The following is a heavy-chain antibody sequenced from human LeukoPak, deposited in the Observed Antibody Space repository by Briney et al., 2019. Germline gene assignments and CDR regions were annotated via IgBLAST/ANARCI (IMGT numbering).Heavy chain of an antibody. CDR3: ARGKAYSSGWFNPYYFDF. J-gene: IGHJ4*02. CDR2: MNPNSGNT. Sequence: VASVKVSYKASGYTFTNSDINWVRQATGQGLEWMGWMNPNSGNTGYAQKFQGRVIMTTNTSKSTAYMELSSLRSDDTAVYYCARGKAYSSGWFNPYYFDFWGQGTLVTVSS. CDR1: GYTFTNSD. V-gene: IGHV1-8*01. D-gene: IGHD6-19*01.